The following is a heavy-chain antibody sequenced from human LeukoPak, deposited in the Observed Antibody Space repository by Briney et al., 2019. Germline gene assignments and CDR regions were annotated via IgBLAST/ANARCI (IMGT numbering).Heavy chain of an antibody. J-gene: IGHJ4*02. V-gene: IGHV3-23*01. Sequence: GGSLRLSCAAFGFTFSSYAINWVRQAPGKGLEWVSAISSTGSTTYYADSVKGRFTISRDNSMNTVYLQMNSLRAEDTAVCYCARGSGGSGSYYFDYWGQGTLVTVSS. CDR2: ISSTGSTT. CDR1: GFTFSSYA. D-gene: IGHD3-10*01. CDR3: ARGSGGSGSYYFDY.